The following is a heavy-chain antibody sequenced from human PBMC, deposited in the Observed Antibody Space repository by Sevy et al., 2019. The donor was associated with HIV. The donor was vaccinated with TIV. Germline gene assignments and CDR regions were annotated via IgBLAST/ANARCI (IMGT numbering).Heavy chain of an antibody. CDR2: IWYDGSNK. D-gene: IGHD6-19*01. J-gene: IGHJ4*02. CDR3: AREKEGGYRSGWYGGVYFDY. V-gene: IGHV3-33*01. Sequence: GGSLRLSCAASGFTFSSYGMHWVRQAPGKGLEWLAVIWYDGSNKYYADSVKGRFTISRDNSKNMLYLQMNSVGADDTAVYYCAREKEGGYRSGWYGGVYFDYWGQGTLVTVSS. CDR1: GFTFSSYG.